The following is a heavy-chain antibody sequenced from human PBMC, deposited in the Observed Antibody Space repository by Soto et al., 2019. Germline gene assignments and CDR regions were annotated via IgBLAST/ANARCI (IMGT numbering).Heavy chain of an antibody. V-gene: IGHV3-23*01. D-gene: IGHD2-2*01. CDR3: AKSPSVVVVPSTLGGNNWFDP. CDR1: GLTFSSYA. Sequence: EVQLLESGGGLVQPGGSLRLSCAASGLTFSSYAMNWVRQAPGKWLEWVSAISGSGGSTYYADSVKGRFTISRDNSMIPLYLQMNSLRAEDTAVYFCAKSPSVVVVPSTLGGNNWFDPWGQGTLVTVSS. J-gene: IGHJ5*02. CDR2: ISGSGGST.